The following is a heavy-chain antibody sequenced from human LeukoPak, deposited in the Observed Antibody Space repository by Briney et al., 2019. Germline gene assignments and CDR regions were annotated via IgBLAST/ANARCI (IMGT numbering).Heavy chain of an antibody. CDR3: TTFSDCTSSICYTNY. D-gene: IGHD2-2*02. CDR1: GLTFSNVW. J-gene: IGHJ4*02. CDR2: IKSKTHGGTT. V-gene: IGHV3-15*01. Sequence: GGSLRLSCVVSGLTFSNVWMSWVRQAPGKGLEWVGRIKSKTHGGTTDYAAPVYGRFTVSRDDSKNTLYLQMNSLQTEDTAVYYCTTFSDCTSSICYTNYWGQGTLVTVYS.